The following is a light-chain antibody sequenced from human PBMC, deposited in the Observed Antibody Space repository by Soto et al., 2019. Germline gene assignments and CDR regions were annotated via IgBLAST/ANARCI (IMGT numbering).Light chain of an antibody. CDR1: QSVSST. J-gene: IGKJ5*01. Sequence: EIVMTQSPATLSVSPGERATLSCRASQSVSSTLAGYQQKPAQAPRLLIYGASTRATGIPARFSGSGSGTEFTLTISSLQSEDFAVYYCQQYNNWPPITFGQGTRLEIK. CDR2: GAS. V-gene: IGKV3-15*01. CDR3: QQYNNWPPIT.